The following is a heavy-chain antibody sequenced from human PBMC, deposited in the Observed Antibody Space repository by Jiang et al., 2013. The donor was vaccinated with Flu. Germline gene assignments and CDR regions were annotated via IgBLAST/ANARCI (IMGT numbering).Heavy chain of an antibody. CDR2: VYPSDSNT. V-gene: IGHV5-51*01. D-gene: IGHD3-16*01. Sequence: WVRQMAGKGLEWMGIVYPSDSNTRYSPSFQGQVTISADKSISTAYLQWSSLKASDTAMYYCARQGGYWGQGTPGHRLL. J-gene: IGHJ4*02. CDR3: ARQGGY.